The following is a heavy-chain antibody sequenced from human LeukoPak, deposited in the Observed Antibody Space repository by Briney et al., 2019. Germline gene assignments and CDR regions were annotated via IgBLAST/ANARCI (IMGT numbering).Heavy chain of an antibody. Sequence: SETLSLTCTVSGGSISSGDYYWSWIRQPPGKGLEWIGYIYYSGSTYYNPSLKSRVTISVDTSKNQFSLKLSSVTAADTAVYYCARYCSSTSCYDYWGQGTLVTISS. V-gene: IGHV4-30-4*08. CDR2: IYYSGST. CDR1: GGSISSGDYY. J-gene: IGHJ4*02. CDR3: ARYCSSTSCYDY. D-gene: IGHD2-2*01.